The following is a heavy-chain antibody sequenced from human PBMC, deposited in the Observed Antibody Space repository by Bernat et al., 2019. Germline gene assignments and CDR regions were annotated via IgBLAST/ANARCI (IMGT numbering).Heavy chain of an antibody. Sequence: QVQLVESGGGVVQPGRSLRLSCAASGFTFSSYGMHWVRQAPGKGLEWVAVIWYDGSNKYYADSVKGRFTISRDNSKNTLYLQMNSLRAEDTAVYYCAKSVYSSDNYGMDVWGQGTTVTVSS. CDR3: AKSVYSSDNYGMDV. CDR2: IWYDGSNK. D-gene: IGHD6-19*01. J-gene: IGHJ6*02. CDR1: GFTFSSYG. V-gene: IGHV3-33*06.